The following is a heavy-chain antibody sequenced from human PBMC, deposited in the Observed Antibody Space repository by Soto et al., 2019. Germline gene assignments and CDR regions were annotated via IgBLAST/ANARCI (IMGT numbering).Heavy chain of an antibody. D-gene: IGHD2-15*01. CDR3: ARGGYSGRLYYFDY. Sequence: QVQLQESGPGLVKASETLSLTCFVSGGSVSSTYYDWSWIRQPPGKGLEWIGYIYYSGRTDYKSSLKSRVTISLDPSKNQASLKFNSVTAADTAVYYCARGGYSGRLYYFDYWGLRTLVTVSS. J-gene: IGHJ4*02. V-gene: IGHV4-61*01. CDR2: IYYSGRT. CDR1: GGSVSSTYYD.